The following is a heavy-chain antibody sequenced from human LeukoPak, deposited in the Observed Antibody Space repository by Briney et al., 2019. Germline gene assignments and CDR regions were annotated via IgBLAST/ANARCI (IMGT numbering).Heavy chain of an antibody. CDR3: ARDRISLTMVRGVIIPRFDP. J-gene: IGHJ5*02. Sequence: ASVKVSCKASGCTFTSYGISWVRQAPGQGLEWMGWISAYNGNTNYAQKLQGRVTMTTDTSTSTAYMELRSLRSDDTAVYYCARDRISLTMVRGVIIPRFDPWGQGTLVTVSS. CDR2: ISAYNGNT. CDR1: GCTFTSYG. D-gene: IGHD3-10*01. V-gene: IGHV1-18*01.